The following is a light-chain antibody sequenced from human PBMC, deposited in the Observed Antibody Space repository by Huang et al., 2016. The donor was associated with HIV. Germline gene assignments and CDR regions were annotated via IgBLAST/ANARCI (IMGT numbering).Light chain of an antibody. V-gene: IGKV3-11*01. CDR2: ESS. Sequence: EIVLTQSPATLSLSPGERATLSCRASQSVDIYLAWYQQRPGQPPRLLIYESSKRATGIPARFSCRGSGTDFSLTISSLEPEDFAVYYCQQRSNWPPITFGQGTRLEIK. CDR3: QQRSNWPPIT. J-gene: IGKJ5*01. CDR1: QSVDIY.